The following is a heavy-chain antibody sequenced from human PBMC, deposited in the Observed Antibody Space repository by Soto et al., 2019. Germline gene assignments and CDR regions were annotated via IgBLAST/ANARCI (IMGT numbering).Heavy chain of an antibody. J-gene: IGHJ4*02. V-gene: IGHV1-69*01. CDR1: GGIFSTYA. CDR2: IIPIFGTP. D-gene: IGHD3-10*01. CDR3: ARDRDDDGSGNYYNRIDF. Sequence: QVQLVQSGAEVKKPGSSVKVSCKASGGIFSTYAISWLRRAPGQGLEWMGGIIPIFGTPNYAQRFQGRVTITADGSTSTAYMELSRLRSEDTAVYYGARDRDDDGSGNYYNRIDFWGQGTLVTVSS.